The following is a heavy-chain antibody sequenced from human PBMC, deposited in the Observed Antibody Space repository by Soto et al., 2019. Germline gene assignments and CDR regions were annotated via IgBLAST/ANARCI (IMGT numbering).Heavy chain of an antibody. V-gene: IGHV3-48*01. J-gene: IGHJ4*02. CDR1: GFTFSSYS. D-gene: IGHD3-3*01. CDR3: ARGDDFWSGYSVDY. CDR2: ISSSSSTI. Sequence: GGSLRLSCAASGFTFSSYSMNWVRQAPGKGLEWVSYISSSSSTIYYADSVKGRFTISRDNAKNSLYLQMNSLRAEDTAVYYCARGDDFWSGYSVDYWGQGTLVTVSS.